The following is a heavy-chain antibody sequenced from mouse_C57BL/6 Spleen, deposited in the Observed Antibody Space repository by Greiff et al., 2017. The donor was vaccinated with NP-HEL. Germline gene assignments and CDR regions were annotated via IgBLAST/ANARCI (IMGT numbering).Heavy chain of an antibody. CDR2: ISNGGGST. J-gene: IGHJ1*03. CDR3: ARSNPLITTVVATDWYFDV. V-gene: IGHV5-12*01. D-gene: IGHD1-1*01. Sequence: EVMLVESGGGLVQPGGSLKLSCAASGFTFSDYYMYWVRQTPEKRLEWVAYISNGGGSTYYPDTVKGRFTISRDNAKNTLYLQMSRLKSEDTAMYYCARSNPLITTVVATDWYFDVWGTGTTVTVSS. CDR1: GFTFSDYY.